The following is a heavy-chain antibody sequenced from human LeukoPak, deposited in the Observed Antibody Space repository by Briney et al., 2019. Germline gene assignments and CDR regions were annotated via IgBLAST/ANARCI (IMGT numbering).Heavy chain of an antibody. J-gene: IGHJ5*02. CDR3: ARERYCSSTSCYSEFDP. CDR2: INHSGST. V-gene: IGHV4-34*01. D-gene: IGHD2-2*01. CDR1: GGSFSGYY. Sequence: SETLSLTCAVYGGSFSGYYWSWIRQPPGKGLEWIGEINHSGSTNYNPSLKSRVTISVDTSKNQFSLKLSSVTAADTAVYYCARERYCSSTSCYSEFDPWGQETLVTVSS.